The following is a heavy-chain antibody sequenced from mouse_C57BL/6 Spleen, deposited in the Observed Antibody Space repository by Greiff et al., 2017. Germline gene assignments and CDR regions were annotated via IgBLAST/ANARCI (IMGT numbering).Heavy chain of an antibody. Sequence: EVQLQQSGPELVKPGASVKISCKASGYSFTGYYMNWVKQSPEKSLEWIGEINPSTGGTTYNQKFKAKATLTVDKSSSTAYMQLKSLTSEDSAVYYCARFPYYYGSRWYYFDYWGQGTTLTVSS. V-gene: IGHV1-42*01. CDR3: ARFPYYYGSRWYYFDY. CDR1: GYSFTGYY. D-gene: IGHD1-1*01. J-gene: IGHJ2*01. CDR2: INPSTGGT.